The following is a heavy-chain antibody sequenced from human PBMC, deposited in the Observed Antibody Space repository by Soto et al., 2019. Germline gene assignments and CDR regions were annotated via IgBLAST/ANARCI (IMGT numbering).Heavy chain of an antibody. J-gene: IGHJ4*02. CDR3: ARHCSGGSCYLNFDY. CDR2: IYYSGGT. CDR1: GGSISSYY. D-gene: IGHD2-15*01. Sequence: QVQLQESGPGLVKPSETLSLTCTVSGGSISSYYWSWIRQPPGKGLEWVGYIYYSGGTNYNHSLKSRVTISVATSKNQFSLKLSSVTAADTDVYYCARHCSGGSCYLNFDYWGQGTLVTVSS. V-gene: IGHV4-59*08.